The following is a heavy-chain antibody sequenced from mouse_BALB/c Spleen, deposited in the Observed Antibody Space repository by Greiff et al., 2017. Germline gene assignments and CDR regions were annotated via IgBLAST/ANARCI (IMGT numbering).Heavy chain of an antibody. CDR2: INPSTGYT. J-gene: IGHJ3*01. V-gene: IGHV1-7*01. D-gene: IGHD2-1*01. CDR1: GYTFTSYW. Sequence: QVQLQQSGAELAKPGASVKMSCKASGYTFTSYWMHWVKQRPGQGLEWIGYINPSTGYTEYNQKFKDKATLTADKSSSTAYMQLSSLTSEDSAVYYCASYGNYPFAYWGQGTLVTVSA. CDR3: ASYGNYPFAY.